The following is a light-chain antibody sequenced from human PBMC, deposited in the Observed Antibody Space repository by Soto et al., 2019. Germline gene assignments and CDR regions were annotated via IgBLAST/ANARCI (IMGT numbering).Light chain of an antibody. J-gene: IGLJ1*01. CDR2: KGT. CDR1: REDVGAYNL. CDR3: CSSALETTSA. V-gene: IGLV2-23*01. Sequence: QAGLAEPACGSGSPGKSIPLSCSGTREDVGAYNLFSLYQQLPHNAPQVILYKGTQRPSGVSSRFSGSTSGNAASLSSSGLQADDEADYFCCSSALETTSAFGPATKV.